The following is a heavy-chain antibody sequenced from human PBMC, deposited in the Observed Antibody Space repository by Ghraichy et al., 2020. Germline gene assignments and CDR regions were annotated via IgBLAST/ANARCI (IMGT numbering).Heavy chain of an antibody. J-gene: IGHJ6*02. Sequence: SETLSLICTVSGGSLRSQFWTWVRQPPGKGLEWIGYISHTGNTNYSPSLGGRATISLDTSKNRFSLSLTSVNAEDSATYYCARRGRGYSLYYYGLDVWGPGTTVTVSS. CDR2: ISHTGNT. CDR1: GGSLRSQF. V-gene: IGHV4-59*08. D-gene: IGHD5-18*01. CDR3: ARRGRGYSLYYYGLDV.